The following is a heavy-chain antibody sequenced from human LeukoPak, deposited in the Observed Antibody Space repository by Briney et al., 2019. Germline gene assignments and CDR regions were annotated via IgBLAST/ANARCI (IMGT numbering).Heavy chain of an antibody. V-gene: IGHV1-18*01. CDR2: ISAYNGNT. J-gene: IGHJ5*02. D-gene: IGHD3-10*01. CDR1: GYTFTSYG. CDR3: ARVTGLLWFGELTPNWFDP. Sequence: ASVKVSCKASGYTFTSYGISWVGQAPGQGLEWMGWISAYNGNTNYAQKLQRRVTMTTDTSTSTAYMELRSLRSDDTAVYYSARVTGLLWFGELTPNWFDPWGQGTLVTVSS.